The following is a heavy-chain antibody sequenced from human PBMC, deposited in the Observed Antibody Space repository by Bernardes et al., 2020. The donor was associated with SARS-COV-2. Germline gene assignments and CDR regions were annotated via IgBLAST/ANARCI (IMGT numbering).Heavy chain of an antibody. Sequence: SLRLTCAASGFTYSAYSMAWVRQAPGKGLEWDSIIRGTGGTAHYADSVKGRFIISRDNSNNILYLEMNSLRTEDTATYYCAKSLAGYCYGSTCYWRPLDSWGQGTLVTVSS. CDR2: IRGTGGTA. V-gene: IGHV3-23*01. J-gene: IGHJ4*02. D-gene: IGHD2-15*01. CDR1: GFTYSAYS. CDR3: AKSLAGYCYGSTCYWRPLDS.